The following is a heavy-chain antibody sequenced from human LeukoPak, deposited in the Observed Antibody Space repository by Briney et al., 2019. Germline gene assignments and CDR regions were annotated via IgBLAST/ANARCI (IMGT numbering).Heavy chain of an antibody. CDR1: GGSISSYY. J-gene: IGHJ4*02. V-gene: IGHV4-4*07. D-gene: IGHD6-13*01. CDR3: ASGVSSSSWYWFDY. Sequence: SETLSLTCTVSGGSISSYYWSWIRQPAGKGLEWIGRIYTSGSTNYNPSLKSRVTMSVDTSKNQFSLKLSSVTAADTAVYYCASGVSSSSWYWFDYWGQGTLVTVSS. CDR2: IYTSGST.